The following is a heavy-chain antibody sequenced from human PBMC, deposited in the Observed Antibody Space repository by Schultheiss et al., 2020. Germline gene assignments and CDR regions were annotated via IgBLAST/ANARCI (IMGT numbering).Heavy chain of an antibody. V-gene: IGHV4-39*01. J-gene: IGHJ4*02. CDR2: IYYSGST. CDR3: ARLGGVAGSDYFDY. D-gene: IGHD6-19*01. CDR1: GGSISSSSYY. Sequence: SQTLSLTCTVSGGSISSSSYYWGWIRQPPGKGLEWIGSIYYSGSTYYNPSLKSRVTISVDTSKNQFSLKLSSVTAADTAVYYCARLGGVAGSDYFDYWGQGDLGTVAS.